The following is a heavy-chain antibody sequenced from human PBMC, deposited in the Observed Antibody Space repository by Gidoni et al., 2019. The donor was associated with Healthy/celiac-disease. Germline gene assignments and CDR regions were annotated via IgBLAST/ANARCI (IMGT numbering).Heavy chain of an antibody. CDR1: GFTFSSYD. CDR3: ARGGNDYDILTGYQIGMDV. CDR2: IGTAGDT. J-gene: IGHJ6*02. D-gene: IGHD3-9*01. V-gene: IGHV3-13*04. Sequence: EVQLVESGGGLVQPGGSLRLSCAASGFTFSSYDMHWVRQATGKGLEWVSAIGTAGDTYYPGSVKGRFTISRENAKNSLYLQMNSLRAGDTAVYYCARGGNDYDILTGYQIGMDVWGQGTTVTVSS.